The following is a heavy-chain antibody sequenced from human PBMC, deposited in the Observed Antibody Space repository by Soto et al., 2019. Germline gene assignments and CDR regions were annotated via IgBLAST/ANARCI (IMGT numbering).Heavy chain of an antibody. J-gene: IGHJ4*02. CDR1: GGSITSDYSC. Sequence: QVQLQESGPGLVKPSQTLSLTCTVSGGSITSDYSCWSWIRQPPGEGLEWIGHIFDSGTTYTNPSLRSQVAISLDTSKNHFSLTLGAATAADTAVYYCARGPSGDKVHYWGQGALVTVSS. CDR2: IFDSGTT. CDR3: ARGPSGDKVHY. V-gene: IGHV4-30-4*01. D-gene: IGHD7-27*01.